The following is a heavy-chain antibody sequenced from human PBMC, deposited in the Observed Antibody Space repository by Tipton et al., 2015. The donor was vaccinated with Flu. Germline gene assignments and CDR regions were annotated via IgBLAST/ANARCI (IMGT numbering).Heavy chain of an antibody. V-gene: IGHV3-23*01. CDR2: ISGSGGST. CDR1: GFTFSSYA. CDR3: AKDRDDYVWGSYRPLLDY. J-gene: IGHJ4*02. Sequence: GSLRLSCAASGFTFSSYAMSWVRQAPGKGLEWVSAISGSGGSTYYADSVKGRFTISRDNSKNTLYLQMNSLRAEDTAVYYCAKDRDDYVWGSYRPLLDYWGQGTLVTVSS. D-gene: IGHD3-16*02.